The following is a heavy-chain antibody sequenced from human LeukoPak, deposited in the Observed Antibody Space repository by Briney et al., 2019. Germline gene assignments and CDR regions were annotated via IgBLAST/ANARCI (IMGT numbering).Heavy chain of an antibody. Sequence: SETLSLTCAVYGGSFSGYYWSWIRQPPGKGLEWIGEINHSGSTNYNPSLKSRVTIPVDTSKNQFSLKLSSVTAADTAVYYCARGEAARLTDYWGQGTLVTVSS. CDR1: GGSFSGYY. V-gene: IGHV4-34*01. D-gene: IGHD6-6*01. CDR2: INHSGST. CDR3: ARGEAARLTDY. J-gene: IGHJ4*02.